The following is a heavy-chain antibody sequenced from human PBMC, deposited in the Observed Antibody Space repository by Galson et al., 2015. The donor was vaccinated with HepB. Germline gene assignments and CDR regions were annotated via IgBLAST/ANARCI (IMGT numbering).Heavy chain of an antibody. D-gene: IGHD3-10*01. CDR2: IWYDGSYK. Sequence: SLRLSCAASGFTFSSYSMHWVRQAPGKGLEWVAVIWYDGSYKFDLDSVKGRFTISRDNSKNTLYLEMSRLRVEDTALYYCARNQLVGGALDVWGQGTTVIVSS. CDR3: ARNQLVGGALDV. V-gene: IGHV3-33*01. J-gene: IGHJ6*02. CDR1: GFTFSSYS.